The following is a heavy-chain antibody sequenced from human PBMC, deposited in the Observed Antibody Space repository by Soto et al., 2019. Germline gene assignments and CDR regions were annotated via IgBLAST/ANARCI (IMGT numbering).Heavy chain of an antibody. J-gene: IGHJ4*02. CDR2: IYYSGST. CDR3: ARAARTGPDIVVVVAATYFDY. D-gene: IGHD2-15*01. CDR1: GGSISSGGYY. V-gene: IGHV4-31*03. Sequence: SETLSLTCTVSGGSISSGGYYWSWIRQHPGKGLEWIGYIYYSGSTYYNPSLKSRVTISVDTSKNQFSLKLSSVTAADTAVYYCARAARTGPDIVVVVAATYFDYWGQGTLVTVSS.